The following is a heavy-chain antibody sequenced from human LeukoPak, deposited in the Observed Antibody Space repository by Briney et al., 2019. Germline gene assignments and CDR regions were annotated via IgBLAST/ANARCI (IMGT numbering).Heavy chain of an antibody. CDR3: ARDNALDFTFDY. D-gene: IGHD2-2*01. J-gene: IGHJ4*02. V-gene: IGHV3-23*01. Sequence: GGSLRLSCGASGFTFSNYAMYWVRQAPGKGLEWVSGLTGRGDSAYYADSVKGRFTISRDNSKNTLYLQMNSLRDEDTAVYYCARDNALDFTFDYWGQGTLVTVSS. CDR2: LTGRGDSA. CDR1: GFTFSNYA.